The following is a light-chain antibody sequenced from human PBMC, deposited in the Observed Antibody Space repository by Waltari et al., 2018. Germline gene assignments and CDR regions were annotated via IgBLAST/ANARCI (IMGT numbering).Light chain of an antibody. CDR1: QSVSRW. CDR3: QQYDSYVYT. V-gene: IGKV1-5*01. CDR2: DAS. Sequence: DIQMTQSPSTLSASVGDTVTIPCRARQSVSRWLAWYQQKAGKAPTVLIYDASDLESGVPSRFSGSGSDTEFTLTISNLQPDDFATYYCQQYDSYVYTFGQGTKLEIK. J-gene: IGKJ2*01.